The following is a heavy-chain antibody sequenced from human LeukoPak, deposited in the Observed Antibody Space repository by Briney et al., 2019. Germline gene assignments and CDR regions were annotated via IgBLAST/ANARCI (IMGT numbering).Heavy chain of an antibody. Sequence: PSVTLSLTCTLSGDSIRRGDYYWSWVRQPPGKGLEWIGYIYYSVTTYYNPSLKRRVTIEVDTSKNQFTLRLSSVTAADTAVYYCARVEASYYGSGTYEDWFDPWGQGTLVIVSS. V-gene: IGHV4-30-4*01. D-gene: IGHD3-10*01. CDR3: ARVEASYYGSGTYEDWFDP. CDR2: IYYSVTT. J-gene: IGHJ5*02. CDR1: GDSIRRGDYY.